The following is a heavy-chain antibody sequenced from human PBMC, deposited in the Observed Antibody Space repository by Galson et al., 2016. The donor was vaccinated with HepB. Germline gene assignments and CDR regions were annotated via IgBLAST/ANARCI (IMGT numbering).Heavy chain of an antibody. CDR2: ISAYNGNT. D-gene: IGHD3-10*01. J-gene: IGHJ6*02. V-gene: IGHV1-18*01. Sequence: SVKVSCKASGYTFTSYGFTWVRQAPGQGLEWMGWISAYNGNTNYAQKLQGRVTMTSDASTSTVYMELRSLRSDDTAVYYCARYMGHGGDYYYYGMDVWGQGTTVTVSS. CDR1: GYTFTSYG. CDR3: ARYMGHGGDYYYYGMDV.